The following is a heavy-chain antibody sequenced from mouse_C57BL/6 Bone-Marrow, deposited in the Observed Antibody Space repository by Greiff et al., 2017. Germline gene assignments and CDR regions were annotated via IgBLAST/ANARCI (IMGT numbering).Heavy chain of an antibody. CDR3: TRREYYYGSSSFDY. CDR1: GYTFTDYE. J-gene: IGHJ2*01. Sequence: SGAELVRPGASVTLSCKASGYTFTDYEMHWVKQTPVHGLEWIGAIDPETGGTAYNQKFKGKAILTADKSSSTAYMELRSLTSEDSAVYYCTRREYYYGSSSFDYWGQGTTLTVSS. D-gene: IGHD1-1*01. CDR2: IDPETGGT. V-gene: IGHV1-15*01.